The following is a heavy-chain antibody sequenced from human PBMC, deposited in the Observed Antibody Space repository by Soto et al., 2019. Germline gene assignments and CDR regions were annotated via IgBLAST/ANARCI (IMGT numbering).Heavy chain of an antibody. CDR2: IYYSGST. Sequence: PSETLSLTCTVSGGSISSGGYYWSWIRQHPGKGLEWIGYIYYSGSTYYNPSPKSRDTISVDTSKSQFSLKLRSVTTAHTAVCYCVREDYGGNSRAYYGMDVWGQGTTVTVSS. CDR1: GGSISSGGYY. D-gene: IGHD4-17*01. V-gene: IGHV4-31*03. J-gene: IGHJ6*02. CDR3: VREDYGGNSRAYYGMDV.